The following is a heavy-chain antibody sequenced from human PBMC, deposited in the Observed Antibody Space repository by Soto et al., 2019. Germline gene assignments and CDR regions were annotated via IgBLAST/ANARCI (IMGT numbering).Heavy chain of an antibody. CDR3: ARTTTVVTAYFDL. Sequence: QVQLVQSGAEVKKPGSSVKVSCKASGGTFSSYTISWVRQAPGQGLEWMGRIIPILGIANYAQKFQGRVTXTXDXXTSTAYMELSSLRSEDTAVYYCARTTTVVTAYFDLWGRGTLVTVSS. CDR1: GGTFSSYT. CDR2: IIPILGIA. D-gene: IGHD4-17*01. V-gene: IGHV1-69*02. J-gene: IGHJ2*01.